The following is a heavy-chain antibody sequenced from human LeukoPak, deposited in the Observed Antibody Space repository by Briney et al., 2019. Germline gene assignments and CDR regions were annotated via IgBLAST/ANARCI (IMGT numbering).Heavy chain of an antibody. CDR2: INHSGST. CDR3: AKTPFGTKWFFDY. Sequence: SETLSLTCAVYGGSFSGYYWSWIRQPPGKGLEWIGEINHSGSTNYNPSLKSRVTISVDTSKNQFSLKLSSVTAADTAVYYCAKTPFGTKWFFDYWGQGTLVTVSS. CDR1: GGSFSGYY. D-gene: IGHD3-22*01. V-gene: IGHV4-34*01. J-gene: IGHJ4*02.